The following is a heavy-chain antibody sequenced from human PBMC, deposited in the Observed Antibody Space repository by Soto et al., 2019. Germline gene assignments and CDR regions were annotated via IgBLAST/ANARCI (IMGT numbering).Heavy chain of an antibody. CDR2: IPYRCST. V-gene: IGHV4-31*03. D-gene: IGHD2-21*02. CDR1: GASISSRGLY. J-gene: IGHJ5*01. CDR3: ARQSAVTGNSSFAS. Sequence: QVQLQESGPGLVKPSQTLSLTCPVSGASISSRGLYWTWIRPLPGKGLEWLWYIPYRCSTNYTPSLQGGLNISIAISHSHFSLKLTSVTAADTALYYCARQSAVTGNSSFASRGQGTL.